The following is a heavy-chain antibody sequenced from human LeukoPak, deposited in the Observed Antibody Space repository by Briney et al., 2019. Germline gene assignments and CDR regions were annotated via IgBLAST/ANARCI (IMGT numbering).Heavy chain of an antibody. V-gene: IGHV3-48*01. Sequence: GGSLRLSCAASGFTCSSYSMNWVRQAPGKGLEWVSYISSSSSTIYYADSVKGRFTISRDNAKNSLYLQMNSLRAEDTAVYYCARDLSYGYVLSYYFDYWGQGTLVTVSS. D-gene: IGHD5-18*01. CDR2: ISSSSSTI. CDR3: ARDLSYGYVLSYYFDY. CDR1: GFTCSSYS. J-gene: IGHJ4*02.